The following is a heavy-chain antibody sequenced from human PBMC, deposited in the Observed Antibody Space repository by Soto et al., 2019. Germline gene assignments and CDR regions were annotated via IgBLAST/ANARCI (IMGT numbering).Heavy chain of an antibody. CDR3: ARDCGGCGIDY. J-gene: IGHJ4*02. Sequence: PSETPSLTCAVSSGSISSSNWWSRVRQPPGKGLEWIGEIYHSGSTNYNPSLKSRVTISVDKSKNQFSLKLSSVTAADTAVYYCARDCGGCGIDYWGQGTLVTVSS. D-gene: IGHD1-26*01. CDR2: IYHSGST. V-gene: IGHV4-4*02. CDR1: SGSISSSNW.